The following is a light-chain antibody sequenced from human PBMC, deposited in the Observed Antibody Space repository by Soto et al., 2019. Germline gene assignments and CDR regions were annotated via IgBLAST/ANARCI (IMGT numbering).Light chain of an antibody. CDR2: ATS. CDR1: QAISSY. Sequence: DIQLTQSPSSLSASVGDRVTITCRASQAISSYLAWYQQKPGKVPELLIYATSTLQSGAPSRFSGSGSGTDFTLTISRLQAEDVSTYYCQKYNHAPTFGGGNKVEIK. J-gene: IGKJ4*01. V-gene: IGKV1-27*01. CDR3: QKYNHAPT.